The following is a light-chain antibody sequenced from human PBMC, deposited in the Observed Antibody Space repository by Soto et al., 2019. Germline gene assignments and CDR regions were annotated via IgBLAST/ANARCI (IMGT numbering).Light chain of an antibody. CDR3: SSHTSSNTRV. CDR1: SSDVGGYNY. V-gene: IGLV2-14*03. Sequence: QSVLTQPASVSGSPGQSIPISCTGTSSDVGGYNYVSWYQQHPGKAPKLMIYDVSNRPSGVSNRFSGSKSGNTASLTISGLQAEDEADYYCSSHTSSNTRVFGGGTQLTVL. CDR2: DVS. J-gene: IGLJ3*02.